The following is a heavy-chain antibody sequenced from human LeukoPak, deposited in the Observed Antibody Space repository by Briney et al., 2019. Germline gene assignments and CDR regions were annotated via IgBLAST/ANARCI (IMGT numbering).Heavy chain of an antibody. J-gene: IGHJ4*02. CDR2: LNPNTGGT. CDR1: GYTFTGYY. V-gene: IGHV1-2*02. Sequence: ASVKVSCKASGYTFTGYYMHWVRQAPGQGLEWLGWLNPNTGGTNYAQKFQGRVTMTRDTSISTVYMELSRLRSDDTAVYYCARPFLLWFGELSYWGQGTLVTVSS. CDR3: ARPFLLWFGELSY. D-gene: IGHD3-10*01.